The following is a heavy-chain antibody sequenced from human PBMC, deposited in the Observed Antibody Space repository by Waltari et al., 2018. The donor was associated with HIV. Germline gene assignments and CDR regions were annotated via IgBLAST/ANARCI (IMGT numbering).Heavy chain of an antibody. Sequence: GFPFTNYAMTWVRQAPGKGMEWVSAISISGGSTYYADSVKGRFTISRDISKNTLYLQMNSLRVEDAAIYYCAKSPGYCSAGDCHLYGLDVWGLGTTVTVSS. D-gene: IGHD2-15*01. CDR1: GFPFTNYA. J-gene: IGHJ6*02. V-gene: IGHV3-23*01. CDR2: ISISGGST. CDR3: AKSPGYCSAGDCHLYGLDV.